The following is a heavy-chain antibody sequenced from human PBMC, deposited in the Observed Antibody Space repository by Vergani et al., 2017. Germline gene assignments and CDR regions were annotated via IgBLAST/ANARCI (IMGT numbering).Heavy chain of an antibody. CDR3: ARDLIGGEGFGESDDAFDI. CDR2: INPNSGGT. J-gene: IGHJ3*02. V-gene: IGHV1-2*02. D-gene: IGHD3-10*01. CDR1: GDTFTGYY. Sequence: QVQLVQSGAEVKKPGASVKVSCTASGDTFTGYYMHWVRQAPGQGLEWMGWINPNSGGTNYAQKFQGRVTMTRDTSISTAYMGLSRLRSDDTAVYDCARDLIGGEGFGESDDAFDILGQGTMVTVSS.